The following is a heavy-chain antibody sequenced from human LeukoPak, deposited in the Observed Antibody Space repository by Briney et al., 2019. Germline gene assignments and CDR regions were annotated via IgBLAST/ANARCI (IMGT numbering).Heavy chain of an antibody. J-gene: IGHJ4*02. Sequence: GGSLRLSCAASGFTFGSYGMHWVRQAPGKGLEWVAVISYDGSNKYYADSVKGRFTISRDNSKNTLYLQMNSLRAEDTAAYYCATYSDYGIELDYWGQGTLVTVSS. D-gene: IGHD4-11*01. CDR1: GFTFGSYG. V-gene: IGHV3-30*03. CDR2: ISYDGSNK. CDR3: ATYSDYGIELDY.